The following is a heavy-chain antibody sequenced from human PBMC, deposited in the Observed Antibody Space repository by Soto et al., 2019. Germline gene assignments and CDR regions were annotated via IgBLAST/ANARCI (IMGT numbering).Heavy chain of an antibody. CDR3: AKQSPELLGEDNWFDP. Sequence: EVQLLESGGGLVQPGGSLRLSCAASGFTFSSYAMSWVRQAPGKGLEWVSAISGSGGSTYYADSVKGRFTISRDNSKNTLYLQMNSLRAEDTAVYYCAKQSPELLGEDNWFDPWGQGTLVTVSS. V-gene: IGHV3-23*01. CDR1: GFTFSSYA. CDR2: ISGSGGST. J-gene: IGHJ5*02. D-gene: IGHD1-26*01.